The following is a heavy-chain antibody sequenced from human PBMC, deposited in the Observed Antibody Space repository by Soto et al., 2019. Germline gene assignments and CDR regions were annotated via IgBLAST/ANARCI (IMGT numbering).Heavy chain of an antibody. CDR1: GFTFSSYA. CDR2: ISGSGGST. V-gene: IGHV3-23*01. J-gene: IGHJ4*02. Sequence: GGSLRLSCAASGFTFSSYAMHWVRQAPGKGLEYVSAISGSGGSTYYADSVKGRFTISRDNSKNTLYLQMNSLRAEDTAVYYCAKDGGLMVRGVIHLYYFDYWGQGTLVTVSS. CDR3: AKDGGLMVRGVIHLYYFDY. D-gene: IGHD3-10*01.